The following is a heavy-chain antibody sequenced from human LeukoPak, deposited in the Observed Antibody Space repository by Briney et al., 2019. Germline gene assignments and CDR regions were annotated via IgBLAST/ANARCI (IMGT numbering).Heavy chain of an antibody. CDR3: ARSLNIAAAGTLDLMGFDP. Sequence: GASVKVSCKASGYTFTSYGISWVRQAPGQGLEWMGGIIPIFGTANYAQKFQGRVTITTDESTSTAYMELSSLRSEDTAVYYCARSLNIAAAGTLDLMGFDPWGQGTLVTVSS. V-gene: IGHV1-69*05. J-gene: IGHJ5*02. D-gene: IGHD6-13*01. CDR2: IIPIFGTA. CDR1: GYTFTSYG.